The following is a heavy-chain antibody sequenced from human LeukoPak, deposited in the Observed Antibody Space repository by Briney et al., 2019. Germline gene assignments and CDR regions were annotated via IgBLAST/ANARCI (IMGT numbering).Heavy chain of an antibody. J-gene: IGHJ4*02. Sequence: NPSETLSLTCTVSGYSISSGYYWGWIRQPPGKGLEWIGSIYHSGSTNYNPSLKSRVTISVDTSKNQFSLKLSSVTAADTAVYYCARGKHGDSVSSLNQWGQGTLVTVSS. CDR3: ARGKHGDSVSSLNQ. D-gene: IGHD4-17*01. CDR2: IYHSGST. V-gene: IGHV4-38-2*02. CDR1: GYSISSGYY.